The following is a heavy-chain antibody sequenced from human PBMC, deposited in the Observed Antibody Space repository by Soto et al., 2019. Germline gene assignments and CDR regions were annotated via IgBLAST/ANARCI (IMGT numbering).Heavy chain of an antibody. Sequence: SETLSLTCTVSGGSISSTDHYWGWVRQPPGKGLEWLGSIYFAGSTFHNPALKSRATISVDTSRNQSSLRLTTVTASDTAVYYCARLVFHCLRGSCDDYSFYGLDVWGQGTTVTVSS. V-gene: IGHV4-39*01. CDR1: GGSISSTDHY. D-gene: IGHD2-15*01. J-gene: IGHJ6*02. CDR3: ARLVFHCLRGSCDDYSFYGLDV. CDR2: IYFAGST.